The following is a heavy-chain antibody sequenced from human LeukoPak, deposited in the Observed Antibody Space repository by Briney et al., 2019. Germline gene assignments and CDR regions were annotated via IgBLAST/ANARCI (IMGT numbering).Heavy chain of an antibody. Sequence: GGSLRLSCAASGFTFNNYTMNWVRQAPGKGLEWVSYISSSSSTIFYADSVKGRFTISRDNAKNSLYLQMNSLRAEDTAVYYCASLIAQTAAGTIVDYWGQGTLVTVSS. CDR2: ISSSSSTI. D-gene: IGHD6-13*01. CDR1: GFTFNNYT. J-gene: IGHJ4*02. CDR3: ASLIAQTAAGTIVDY. V-gene: IGHV3-48*04.